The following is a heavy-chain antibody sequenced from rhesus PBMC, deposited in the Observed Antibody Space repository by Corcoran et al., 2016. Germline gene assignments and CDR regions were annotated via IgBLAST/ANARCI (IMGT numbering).Heavy chain of an antibody. V-gene: IGHV4S11*01. CDR3: ARQGSYLDY. CDR1: GGSISSNY. J-gene: IGHJ4*01. CDR2: IYGSGRST. Sequence: QVQLQESGPGLVKPLETLSLTCAVSGGSISSNYWSWIRQAPGKGLGWIGYIYGSGRSTNYHPSLKSLVTLSVDTSKNQLSLKLSSVTAADTAVYYCARQGSYLDYWGQGVLVTVSS. D-gene: IGHD1-44*02.